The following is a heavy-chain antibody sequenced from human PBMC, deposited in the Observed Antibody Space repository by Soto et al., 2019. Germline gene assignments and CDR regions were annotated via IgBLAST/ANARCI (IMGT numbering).Heavy chain of an antibody. D-gene: IGHD5-18*01. J-gene: IGHJ4*02. Sequence: SETLSLTCTVSGDSVSSDNYYWTWIRQPPGKGLEWIGYIYSSGSTNYNPSLKSRVTISLDTSRNQFSLKLTSVTAADTAVYYCARDIRGYSRAFDYWGQGTLVTVSS. CDR2: IYSSGST. CDR3: ARDIRGYSRAFDY. CDR1: GDSVSSDNYY. V-gene: IGHV4-61*01.